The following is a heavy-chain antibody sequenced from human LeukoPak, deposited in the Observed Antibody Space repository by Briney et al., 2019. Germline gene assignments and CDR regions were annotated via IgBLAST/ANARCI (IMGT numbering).Heavy chain of an antibody. CDR1: GYTFTMNY. D-gene: IGHD3-22*01. CDR2: INPSDGAT. J-gene: IGHJ6*03. Sequence: GASVKVSCKASGYTFTMNYIHWVRQAPGQGLEWMGMINPSDGATTYEQRFQGRVPMTRDMSTTTIYMDLRSLRSKDTAVLFCAREQGGGVSGGVLGLFASYSTYYFMDVWGRGTTVTVSS. V-gene: IGHV1-46*01. CDR3: AREQGGGVSGGVLGLFASYSTYYFMDV.